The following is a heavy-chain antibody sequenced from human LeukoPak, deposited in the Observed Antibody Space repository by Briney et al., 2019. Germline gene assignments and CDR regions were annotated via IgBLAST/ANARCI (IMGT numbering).Heavy chain of an antibody. V-gene: IGHV4-31*03. CDR2: IYYSGST. CDR1: GGSISSGGYY. CDR3: ATRLGYCSSTSCYAGYYDY. J-gene: IGHJ4*02. D-gene: IGHD2-2*01. Sequence: PSQTLSLTCTVSGGSISSGGYYWSWIRQHPGKGLEWIGYIYYSGSTYYNPSLKSRVTISVDTSKNQFSLKLSSVTAADTAVYYCATRLGYCSSTSCYAGYYDYWGQGTLVTVSS.